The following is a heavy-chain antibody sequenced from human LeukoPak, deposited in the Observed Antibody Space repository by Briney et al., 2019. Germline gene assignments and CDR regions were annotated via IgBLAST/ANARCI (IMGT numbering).Heavy chain of an antibody. V-gene: IGHV3-66*01. J-gene: IGHJ4*02. CDR3: ARDNGYGSGSFDY. D-gene: IGHD3-10*01. Sequence: PGGSLRLSCAASRFTVSSNFMSWVRQAPGKGLEWVSVIYSGGNTYYADSVKGRFTISRGNSKNTLYLQMNSLRAEDTALYYCARDNGYGSGSFDYWGQGTLVTVSS. CDR2: IYSGGNT. CDR1: RFTVSSNF.